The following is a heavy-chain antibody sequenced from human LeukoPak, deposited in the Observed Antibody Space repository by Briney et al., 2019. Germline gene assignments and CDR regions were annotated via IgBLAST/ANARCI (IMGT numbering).Heavy chain of an antibody. CDR2: ISGSGGDT. CDR3: AKDQNYESSGYYGGFDY. V-gene: IGHV3-23*01. Sequence: GGSLRLFCAASRFSFSSHVMHWVRQAPGKGLEWVSGISGSGGDTYYADSVKGRFTISRDNSKNTLNLQMNSLRAEDTALYYCAKDQNYESSGYYGGFDYWGQGTLVTVSS. J-gene: IGHJ4*02. CDR1: RFSFSSHV. D-gene: IGHD3-22*01.